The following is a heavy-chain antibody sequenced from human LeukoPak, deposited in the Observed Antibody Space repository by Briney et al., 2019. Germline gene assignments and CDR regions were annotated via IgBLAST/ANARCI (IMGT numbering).Heavy chain of an antibody. D-gene: IGHD4-17*01. CDR3: ARNDYGDFTLPY. CDR2: IIPIFGTA. Sequence: GASVKVSCEASGGTFSSYAISWVRQAPGQGLEWMGGIIPIFGTANYAQKFQGRVTITADESTSTAYMELSSLRSEDTAVYYCARNDYGDFTLPYWGQGTLVTVSS. V-gene: IGHV1-69*01. CDR1: GGTFSSYA. J-gene: IGHJ4*02.